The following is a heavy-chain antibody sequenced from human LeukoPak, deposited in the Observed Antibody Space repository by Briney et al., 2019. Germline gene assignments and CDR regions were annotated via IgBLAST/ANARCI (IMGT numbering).Heavy chain of an antibody. CDR3: ARHPSLNIVAAGTADY. CDR1: GGSISSGSYY. D-gene: IGHD6-13*01. Sequence: SQTLSLTCTVSGGSISSGSYYWGWIRQSPGKGLEWIGSIYYSGSAYYTPSLKSRVTISVDTSENQFSLKLSSVTAADTAVYYCARHPSLNIVAAGTADYWGQGTLVTVSS. V-gene: IGHV4-39*01. CDR2: IYYSGSA. J-gene: IGHJ4*02.